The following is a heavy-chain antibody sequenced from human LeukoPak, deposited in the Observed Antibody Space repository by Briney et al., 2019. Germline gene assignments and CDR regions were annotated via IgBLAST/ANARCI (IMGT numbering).Heavy chain of an antibody. J-gene: IGHJ4*02. D-gene: IGHD5-12*01. CDR2: ISAYNGNT. Sequence: AASEKVSCKASGYTFTTYDISWVRQAPGQGLEWMGWISAYNGNTNYAQKLQGRVTMTTDTSTSTAYMELRSLRSDDTAVYYCAREFGYGYFDYWGQGTLVTVSS. CDR1: GYTFTTYD. V-gene: IGHV1-18*01. CDR3: AREFGYGYFDY.